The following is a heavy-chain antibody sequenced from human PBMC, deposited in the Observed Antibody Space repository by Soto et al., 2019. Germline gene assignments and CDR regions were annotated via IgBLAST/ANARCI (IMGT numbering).Heavy chain of an antibody. CDR3: AHRLGGYSWNDVYFGC. V-gene: IGHV2-5*02. Sequence: SCPTLVNPTQTLTLTCTFSGFSLSTSGVGVGWIRQPPGKALEWLVLIYWDNDKRYSPSVKTRLSITKDTSKNQVVITMTDMEPVDTATYSCAHRLGGYSWNDVYFGCWGQGTLVTGS. CDR2: IYWDNDK. D-gene: IGHD1-20*01. J-gene: IGHJ4*02. CDR1: GFSLSTSGVG.